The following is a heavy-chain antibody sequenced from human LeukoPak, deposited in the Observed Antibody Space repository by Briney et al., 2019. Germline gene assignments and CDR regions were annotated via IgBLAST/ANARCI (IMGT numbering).Heavy chain of an antibody. V-gene: IGHV1-8*01. Sequence: ASVKVSCKASGYTFSNYDIHWVRQATGQGLEWMGWMNPNSGNTGYAQKFQGRVTMTRSTSISTAYMELSSLRSEDTAVYYCAKVSPSGTAIDFDFWGQGTLVTVSS. CDR3: AKVSPSGTAIDFDF. J-gene: IGHJ4*02. D-gene: IGHD6-13*01. CDR2: MNPNSGNT. CDR1: GYTFSNYD.